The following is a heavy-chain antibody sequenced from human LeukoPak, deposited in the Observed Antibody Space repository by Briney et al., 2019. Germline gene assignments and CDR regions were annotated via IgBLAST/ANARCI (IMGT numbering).Heavy chain of an antibody. V-gene: IGHV1-18*01. Sequence: ASVKVSCKASGYTFTSYGISWVRQAPGQGLEWMGWISAYNGNTNYAQKLQGRVTMTTDTSTSTAYMELRSLRSDDTAVYYCARVLLGIAVAGAFDYWGQGTLVTVSS. CDR2: ISAYNGNT. J-gene: IGHJ4*02. CDR1: GYTFTSYG. CDR3: ARVLLGIAVAGAFDY. D-gene: IGHD6-19*01.